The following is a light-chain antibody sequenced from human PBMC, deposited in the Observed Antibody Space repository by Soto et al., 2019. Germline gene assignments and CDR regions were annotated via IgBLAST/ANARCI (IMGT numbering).Light chain of an antibody. CDR3: ISYTNPPILV. CDR2: DVS. V-gene: IGLV2-14*02. CDR1: SSDVGAYNL. Sequence: QSALTQPASVSGSPGQSITISCTGTSSDVGAYNLVSWYQHHPGRAPKLFIFDVSDRPSGVSNRSSGSKSRNTAPLTISGLQGEDEAFYYFISYTNPPILVFGGGTNRTV. J-gene: IGLJ3*02.